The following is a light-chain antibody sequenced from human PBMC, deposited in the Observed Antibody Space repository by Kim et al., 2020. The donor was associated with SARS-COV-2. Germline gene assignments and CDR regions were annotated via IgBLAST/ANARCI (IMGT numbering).Light chain of an antibody. CDR2: EVT. CDR1: NSDVGDYNY. CDR3: CSYAGSYNWV. V-gene: IGLV2-8*01. J-gene: IGLJ3*02. Sequence: QSALTQPPSASGSPGQSVTISCTGTNSDVGDYNYVSWYQQHPGKAPKLMIFEVTKRPSGVPDRFSASKSGNTASLTVSGLQAEDEADYYCCSYAGSYNWVFGGGTQLTVL.